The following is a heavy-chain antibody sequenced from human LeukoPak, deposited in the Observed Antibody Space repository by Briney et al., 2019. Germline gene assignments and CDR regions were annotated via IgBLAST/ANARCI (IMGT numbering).Heavy chain of an antibody. J-gene: IGHJ4*02. CDR1: GASLMDYY. D-gene: IGHD1-1*01. CDR2: ISKRGAT. V-gene: IGHV4-59*08. Sequence: PSETLSLTCAVSGASLMDYYWSWVRQSPGKGLEWIGYISKRGATRSNPSLEGRVTISEDTSENHFSLRLNSVTAAGTAVYYCVRHIPIGKGSFDYWGQGTLVTVSS. CDR3: VRHIPIGKGSFDY.